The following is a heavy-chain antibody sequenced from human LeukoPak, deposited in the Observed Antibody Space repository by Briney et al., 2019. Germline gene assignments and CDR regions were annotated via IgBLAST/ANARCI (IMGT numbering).Heavy chain of an antibody. Sequence: ASVKVSCKASGYTFTSYDINWVRQATGQGLEWMGWMNPNSGNTGYAQKFQGRVTMTRDTSISTAYMELSRLRSDDTAVYYCARVDGSGSSWSNWFDPWGQGTLVTVSS. V-gene: IGHV1-8*01. D-gene: IGHD6-6*01. CDR3: ARVDGSGSSWSNWFDP. CDR2: MNPNSGNT. CDR1: GYTFTSYD. J-gene: IGHJ5*02.